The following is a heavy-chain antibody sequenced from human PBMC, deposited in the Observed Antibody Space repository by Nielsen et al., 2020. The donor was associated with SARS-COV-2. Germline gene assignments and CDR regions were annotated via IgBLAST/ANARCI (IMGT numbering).Heavy chain of an antibody. CDR3: ARYCSGGSCYYYYGMDV. D-gene: IGHD2-15*01. Sequence: VRQAPGKGLEWVGRIKSKTDGGTTDYAAPVKGRFTISRDDSKNTLYLQMNSLRAEDTAVYYCARYCSGGSCYYYYGMDVWGQGTTVTVSS. J-gene: IGHJ6*02. CDR2: IKSKTDGGTT. V-gene: IGHV3-15*01.